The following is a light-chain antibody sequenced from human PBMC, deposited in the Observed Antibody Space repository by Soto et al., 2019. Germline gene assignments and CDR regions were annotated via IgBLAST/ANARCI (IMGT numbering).Light chain of an antibody. CDR2: GVS. J-gene: IGKJ5*01. CDR1: QSVSSSD. CDR3: QQYANSPIT. V-gene: IGKV3-20*01. Sequence: EVVLTQSPGTLSLSPGERATLSCRASQSVSSSDLAWYQQKPGQAPRLLIYGVSSRASGIPDRFFGSGSGTDFTLTINRLEPEDFAVYYCQQYANSPITFGQGTRLESK.